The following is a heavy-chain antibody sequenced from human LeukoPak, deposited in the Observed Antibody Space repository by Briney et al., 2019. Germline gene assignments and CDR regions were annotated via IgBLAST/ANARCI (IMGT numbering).Heavy chain of an antibody. CDR2: ISGSGATT. Sequence: PAGTLRLSSAGSGFTFSTYAMSWVPQAPGKGREWVSSISGSGATTYYADSVRSRFTISRDNSKNTLYLHMSSLRAEDTAVYYCAKERAGYTNPYYFDYWGQGTLVTAS. D-gene: IGHD3-16*02. V-gene: IGHV3-23*01. J-gene: IGHJ4*02. CDR3: AKERAGYTNPYYFDY. CDR1: GFTFSTYA.